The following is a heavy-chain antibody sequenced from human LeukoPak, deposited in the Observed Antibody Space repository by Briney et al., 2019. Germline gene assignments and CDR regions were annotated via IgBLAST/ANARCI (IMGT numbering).Heavy chain of an antibody. CDR1: GFTFSSYA. CDR3: AKDLNWGFRWGMDV. D-gene: IGHD7-27*01. CDR2: ISGSSGST. Sequence: GGSLRLSCAASGFTFSSYAMSWVRQAPGKGLEWVSIISGSSGSTYYADSVKGRFTISRDNSKNTLFLQMSSLRAEDTAVYYCAKDLNWGFRWGMDVWSQGTTVTVSS. V-gene: IGHV3-23*01. J-gene: IGHJ6*02.